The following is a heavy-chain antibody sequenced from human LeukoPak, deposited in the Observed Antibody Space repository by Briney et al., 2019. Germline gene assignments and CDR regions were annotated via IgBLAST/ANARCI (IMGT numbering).Heavy chain of an antibody. V-gene: IGHV3-21*01. Sequence: GGSLRLSCAASGFTLSSYSMNWVRQAPGKGLEWVSSISSSSSYIYYADSVKGRFTISRDNSKNTLYLQMNSLRAEDTAVYYCAKGTDYYDSSGYEYYFDYWGQGTLVTVSS. CDR2: ISSSSSYI. CDR3: AKGTDYYDSSGYEYYFDY. CDR1: GFTLSSYS. J-gene: IGHJ4*02. D-gene: IGHD3-22*01.